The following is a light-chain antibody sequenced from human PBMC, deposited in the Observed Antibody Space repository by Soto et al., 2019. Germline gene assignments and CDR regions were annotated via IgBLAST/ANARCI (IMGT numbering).Light chain of an antibody. Sequence: EIVLTQSPGTLSSSPGERATLSCRASQSVSTNYLAWYQRKPGQAPRLLIYGASSRATDIPHRFSGSGSGTDFTLTITRLEPEDFAVYYCQQYGSSPPTFGQGTKVEVK. V-gene: IGKV3-20*01. CDR1: QSVSTNY. J-gene: IGKJ1*01. CDR2: GAS. CDR3: QQYGSSPPT.